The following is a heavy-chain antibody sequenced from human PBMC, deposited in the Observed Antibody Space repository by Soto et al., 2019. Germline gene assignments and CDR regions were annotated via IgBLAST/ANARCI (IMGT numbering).Heavy chain of an antibody. J-gene: IGHJ5*02. CDR3: ARGGMAGHSFDP. D-gene: IGHD3-16*01. CDR2: IFHSGST. CDR1: GGYINSGGFY. V-gene: IGHV4-31*03. Sequence: QVQLQESGPGLLKPSQTLSLTCNVSGGYINSGGFYWSWIRQHPGKGLEWIGYIFHSGSTLYNPSPYSRVTLSAETSKNQLSLNLRSVTVADTAVYYCARGGMAGHSFDPWGQGTLVTVSS.